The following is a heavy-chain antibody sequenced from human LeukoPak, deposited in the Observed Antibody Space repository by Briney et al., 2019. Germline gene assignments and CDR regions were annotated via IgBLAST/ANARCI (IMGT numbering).Heavy chain of an antibody. CDR1: GFTFSSYG. D-gene: IGHD2-15*01. CDR2: ISYDGSNK. CDR3: ARETSRAAFDI. J-gene: IGHJ4*02. V-gene: IGHV3-30*03. Sequence: GGSLRLSCAASGFTFSSYGMHWVRQAPGKGLEWVAVISYDGSNKYYADSVKGRFTISRDNSKNTLYLQMNSLRAEDTAVYYCARETSRAAFDIWGQGSLVTVSS.